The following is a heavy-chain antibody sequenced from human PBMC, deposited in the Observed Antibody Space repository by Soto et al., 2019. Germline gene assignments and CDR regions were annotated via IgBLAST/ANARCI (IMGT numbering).Heavy chain of an antibody. CDR2: INAGNGNT. CDR1: GYTFTSYA. Sequence: ASVKVSCKASGYTFTSYAMHWVRQAPGQRLEWMGWINAGNGNTKYSQKFQGRVTITRDTSASTAYMELSSLRPEDTAVYYCASLHVYYDSSGYYSSWGQGTLVTVSS. V-gene: IGHV1-3*01. D-gene: IGHD3-22*01. CDR3: ASLHVYYDSSGYYSS. J-gene: IGHJ4*02.